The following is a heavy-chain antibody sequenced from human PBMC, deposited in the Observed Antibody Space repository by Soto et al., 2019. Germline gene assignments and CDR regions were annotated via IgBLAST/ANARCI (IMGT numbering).Heavy chain of an antibody. Sequence: EVQLVESGGGLVQPGGSLRLSCAASGFTFSSYSMNWVRQAPGKGLEWVSYISSSSSTIYYADSAKGRFTISRDNAKNSLYLQMNSLRDEDTAVYYCARDSPYSNSWYDLNWFDPWGQGTLVTVSS. J-gene: IGHJ5*02. CDR1: GFTFSSYS. CDR3: ARDSPYSNSWYDLNWFDP. D-gene: IGHD6-13*01. CDR2: ISSSSSTI. V-gene: IGHV3-48*02.